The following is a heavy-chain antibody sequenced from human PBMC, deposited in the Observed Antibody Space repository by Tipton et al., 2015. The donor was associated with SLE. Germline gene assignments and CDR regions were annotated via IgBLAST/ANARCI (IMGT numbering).Heavy chain of an antibody. Sequence: TLSLTCTVSGGSISSFYWSWIRQPPGKGLEWIGNIDYTANPNYSPSLKSRVTISIDTSTNRFSLKLRSVTAADTAVYYCARSWNDAPPDLGYWGQGTLVTVSS. V-gene: IGHV4-59*01. D-gene: IGHD1-1*01. J-gene: IGHJ4*02. CDR2: IDYTANP. CDR3: ARSWNDAPPDLGY. CDR1: GGSISSFY.